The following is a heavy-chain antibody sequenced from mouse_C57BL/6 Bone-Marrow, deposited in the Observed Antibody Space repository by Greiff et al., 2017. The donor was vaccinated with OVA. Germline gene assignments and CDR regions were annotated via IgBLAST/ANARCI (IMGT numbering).Heavy chain of an antibody. CDR3: ARLGSSPDY. V-gene: IGHV1-69*01. CDR1: GYTFTNYW. Sequence: QVQLQQPGAELVMPGASVKLSCKASGYTFTNYWMHWVKQRPGQGLEWIGEIDPSDSYTNYTQKFKGKSTLTVDKSSSTAYMQLSSLTSEDSAVYYCARLGSSPDYWGQGTTLTVSS. J-gene: IGHJ2*01. CDR2: IDPSDSYT. D-gene: IGHD3-3*01.